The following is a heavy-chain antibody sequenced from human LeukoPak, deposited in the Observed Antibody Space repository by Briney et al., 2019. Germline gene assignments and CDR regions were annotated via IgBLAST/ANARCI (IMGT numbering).Heavy chain of an antibody. CDR3: AKGIVVVTHQPNYFDY. J-gene: IGHJ4*02. CDR1: GFTFSSYW. Sequence: PGGSLRLSCAASGFTFSSYWMSWVRQAPGKGLEWVSAISGSGGSTYYADSVKGRFTISRDNSKNTLYLQMNSLRAEDTAVYYCAKGIVVVTHQPNYFDYWGQGTLVTVSS. CDR2: ISGSGGST. D-gene: IGHD3-22*01. V-gene: IGHV3-23*01.